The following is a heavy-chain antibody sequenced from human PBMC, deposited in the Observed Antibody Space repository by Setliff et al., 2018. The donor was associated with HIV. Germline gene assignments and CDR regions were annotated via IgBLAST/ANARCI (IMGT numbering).Heavy chain of an antibody. CDR2: IYYNGGT. D-gene: IGHD2-2*01. CDR3: ARDQQIGSSTSCYDY. V-gene: IGHV4-59*12. Sequence: SETLSLTCTVSGGSITGYYWSWIRQPPGKGMEWIGYIYYNGGTNYNPSLKSRVTMLVDTSKNTLYLQMNSLRAEDTAVYYCARDQQIGSSTSCYDYWGQGTLVTVSS. J-gene: IGHJ4*02. CDR1: GGSITGYY.